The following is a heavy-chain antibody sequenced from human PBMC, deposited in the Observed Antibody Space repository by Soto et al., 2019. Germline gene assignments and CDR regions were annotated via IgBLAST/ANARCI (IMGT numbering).Heavy chain of an antibody. J-gene: IGHJ3*02. CDR1: GFTFSSYS. CDR2: ISYDGSNK. D-gene: IGHD4-17*01. CDR3: ARDGRTTVTRENAFDI. V-gene: IGHV3-30*03. Sequence: PGGSLRLSCAASGFTFSSYSMNWVRQAPGKGLEWVAVISYDGSNKYYADSVKGRFTISRDNSKNTLYLQMNSLRAEDTAVYYCARDGRTTVTRENAFDIWGQGTMVTVSS.